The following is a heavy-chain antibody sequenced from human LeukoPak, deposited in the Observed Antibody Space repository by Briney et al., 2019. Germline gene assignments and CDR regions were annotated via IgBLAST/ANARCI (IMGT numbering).Heavy chain of an antibody. CDR3: ARGTLKGIAAAGTGNWFDP. J-gene: IGHJ5*02. CDR2: IYYSGST. Sequence: SETMSLTCTVSGGSISSYYWSWIRQPSGKGLEWIGYIYYSGSTNYNPSLKSRVTISVDTSKNQFSLKLSSVTAADTAVYYCARGTLKGIAAAGTGNWFDPWGQGTLVTVSS. D-gene: IGHD6-13*01. CDR1: GGSISSYY. V-gene: IGHV4-59*01.